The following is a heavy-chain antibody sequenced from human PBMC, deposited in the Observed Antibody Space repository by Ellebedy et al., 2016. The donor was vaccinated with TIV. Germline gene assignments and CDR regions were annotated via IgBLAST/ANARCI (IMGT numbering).Heavy chain of an antibody. D-gene: IGHD2-2*01. Sequence: GESLKISCAASGFTFSSYGMHWVRQAPGKGLEWVAVISSDGSNKYYADSVKGRFTISRDNSKNTLYLQMNSLRVEDTAVYYCARGGHCSSTSCYSPLYYYYGMDVWGQGTTVTVSS. CDR1: GFTFSSYG. CDR2: ISSDGSNK. J-gene: IGHJ6*02. CDR3: ARGGHCSSTSCYSPLYYYYGMDV. V-gene: IGHV3-30*03.